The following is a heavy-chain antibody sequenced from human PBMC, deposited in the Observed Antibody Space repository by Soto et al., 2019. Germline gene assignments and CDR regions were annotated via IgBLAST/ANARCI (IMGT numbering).Heavy chain of an antibody. CDR2: IYSGGST. J-gene: IGHJ4*02. CDR1: GFTVSTKY. D-gene: IGHD3-16*01. Sequence: EVQLVESGGRLVQPGGSLRLSCAASGFTVSTKYMSWVRQAPGKGLEWVSVIYSGGSTFYADSVRGRFTISRDNSKNTVNLQMNSLRAEDTAVYYCARDPWVADYWGQGTLVTVSS. CDR3: ARDPWVADY. V-gene: IGHV3-66*01.